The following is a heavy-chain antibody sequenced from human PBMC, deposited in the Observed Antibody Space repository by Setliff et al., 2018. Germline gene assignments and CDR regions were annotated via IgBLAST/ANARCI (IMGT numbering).Heavy chain of an antibody. CDR3: SRLVRFCTRTVCQRLSGDDY. D-gene: IGHD3-10*01. Sequence: ASVKVSCKASGYMFRSYGINWIRQAPGQGPEWMGWISAYNGNTYYAPKFQGTAIMTTDTATTTAYLELRSLRSDDTAVYFCSRLVRFCTRTVCQRLSGDDYWGQGTLVTVSS. CDR1: GYMFRSYG. V-gene: IGHV1-18*01. J-gene: IGHJ4*02. CDR2: ISAYNGNT.